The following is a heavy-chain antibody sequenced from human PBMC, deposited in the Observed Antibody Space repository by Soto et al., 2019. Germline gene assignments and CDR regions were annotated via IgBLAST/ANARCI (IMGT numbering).Heavy chain of an antibody. Sequence: ASVKVSCKASGFSFIDYSILWVRQAPGQSLEWLGWINAGNGNTKYSHKFQDRVTITSDTSATTTYMELRSLRSEDTAVFYCARSAKKTWLPDFWGQGTLVTVS. D-gene: IGHD5-12*01. CDR2: INAGNGNT. J-gene: IGHJ1*01. V-gene: IGHV1-3*01. CDR1: GFSFIDYS. CDR3: ARSAKKTWLPDF.